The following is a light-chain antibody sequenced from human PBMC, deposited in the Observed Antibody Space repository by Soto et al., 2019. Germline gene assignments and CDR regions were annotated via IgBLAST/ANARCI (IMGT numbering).Light chain of an antibody. CDR2: EVS. CDR1: KSDVGSDKY. CDR3: CSYSSSTTDVL. J-gene: IGLJ2*01. V-gene: IGLV2-23*02. Sequence: QSVLTQPASVSGSPGQSIAIFCSGTKSDVGSDKYVSWFQQHPGKAPKLMIYEVSKRPSGVSDRFSGSKSGNTASLTIYGLQAEDEGYYYCCSYSSSTTDVLFGGGTKVTVL.